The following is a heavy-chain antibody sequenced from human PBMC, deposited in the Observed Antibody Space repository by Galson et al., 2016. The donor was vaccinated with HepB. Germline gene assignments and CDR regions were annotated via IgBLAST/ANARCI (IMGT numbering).Heavy chain of an antibody. CDR3: ARAGSRVGFYLRFGFFDS. D-gene: IGHD3-10*01. Sequence: SLRLSCAVSGFSVSQNCMTWVRQAPGKGLEWLSVIYSGNNAYYADSVKGRFTISRDNFRNTLHLQINSLRAEDTAVYYCARAGSRVGFYLRFGFFDSWGQGTLVTVSS. V-gene: IGHV3-53*01. CDR2: IYSGNNA. CDR1: GFSVSQNC. J-gene: IGHJ4*02.